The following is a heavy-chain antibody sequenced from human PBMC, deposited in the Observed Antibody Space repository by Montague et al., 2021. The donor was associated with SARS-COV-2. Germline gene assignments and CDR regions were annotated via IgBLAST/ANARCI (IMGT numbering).Heavy chain of an antibody. D-gene: IGHD6-13*01. CDR2: IYYSGXT. CDR1: GGSISSSSYD. Sequence: SETLSLTCTVSGGSISSSSYDWGWIRQPPGKGLEWIGSIYYSGXTXYXXXXKXRVTISVDTSKNQFSLKLSSVTDADTAVYYCARVGRQQLVRLSGMDVWGQGTTVTVSS. V-gene: IGHV4-39*07. J-gene: IGHJ6*02. CDR3: ARVGRQQLVRLSGMDV.